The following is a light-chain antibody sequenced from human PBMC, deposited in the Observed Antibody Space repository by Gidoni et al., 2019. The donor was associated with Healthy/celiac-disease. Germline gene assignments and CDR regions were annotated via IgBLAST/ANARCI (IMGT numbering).Light chain of an antibody. V-gene: IGLV2-14*04. CDR3: SSYTSSSTVV. CDR2: DVS. J-gene: IGLJ2*01. Sequence: GSPGQSITISCTGTSSDVGGYNYVSWYQQHPGKAPKLMIYDVSNRPSGVSNRFSGSKSGNTASLTISGLQAEDEADYYCSSYTSSSTVVFGGGTKLTVL. CDR1: SSDVGGYNY.